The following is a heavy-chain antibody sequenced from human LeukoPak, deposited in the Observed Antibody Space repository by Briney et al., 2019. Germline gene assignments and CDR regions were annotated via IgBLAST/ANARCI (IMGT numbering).Heavy chain of an antibody. D-gene: IGHD3-22*01. V-gene: IGHV4-4*02. CDR3: ARDLKYYYDSSEIT. CDR1: GGSISSSNW. Sequence: PSETLSLTCAVSGGSISSSNWWSWVRQPPGKGLEWIGEIYHSGSTNYNPSLKSRVTISIDRSKNQFSLKLSSVTAADTAVYYCARDLKYYYDSSEITWGQGTLVTVSS. J-gene: IGHJ5*02. CDR2: IYHSGST.